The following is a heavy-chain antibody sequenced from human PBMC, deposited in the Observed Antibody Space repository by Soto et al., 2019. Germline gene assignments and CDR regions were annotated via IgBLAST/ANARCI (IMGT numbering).Heavy chain of an antibody. D-gene: IGHD1-26*01. Sequence: QVPLVQSGAEVKKPGSSVKVSCKASGGTCSTYAITWVRQAPGQGLEWLGGSIPIVGTTDYARKLQGRVTSTAAESTSTGFSELSSLTSEDTAVYSGARGVGAYSFAYMGQGTLVTFSS. J-gene: IGHJ4*02. CDR3: ARGVGAYSFAY. V-gene: IGHV1-69*01. CDR1: GGTCSTYA. CDR2: SIPIVGTT.